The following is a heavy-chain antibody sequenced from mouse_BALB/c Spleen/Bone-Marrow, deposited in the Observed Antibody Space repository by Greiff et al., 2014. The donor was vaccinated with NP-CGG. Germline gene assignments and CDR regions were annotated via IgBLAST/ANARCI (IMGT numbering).Heavy chain of an antibody. CDR3: ARWGNYYFDY. Sequence: VQLKESGAELVRPGALVKLSCKASGFNIKDYYMHWVKQRPEQGLEWIGWIDPENGNTIYDPKFQGKANITADTSSNTAYLQLSSLTSEDTAVYYCARWGNYYFDYWGQGTTLTVSS. CDR2: IDPENGNT. J-gene: IGHJ2*01. V-gene: IGHV14-1*02. CDR1: GFNIKDYY.